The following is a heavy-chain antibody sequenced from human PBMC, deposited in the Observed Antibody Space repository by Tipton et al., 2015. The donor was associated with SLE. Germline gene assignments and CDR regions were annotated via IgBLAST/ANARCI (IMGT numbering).Heavy chain of an antibody. Sequence: QLVPSGAEVKKPGESLKISCKGSGYSFTNHWIGWVRQMPGKGPEWMGIIYIGDSDTRYNPPFQGQVTISADKSISTAYLQWTSLKVSDTAVYYCATVSYGQADFWGQGTLVTVSS. CDR3: ATVSYGQADF. CDR2: IYIGDSDT. V-gene: IGHV5-51*03. J-gene: IGHJ4*02. CDR1: GYSFTNHW. D-gene: IGHD4-17*01.